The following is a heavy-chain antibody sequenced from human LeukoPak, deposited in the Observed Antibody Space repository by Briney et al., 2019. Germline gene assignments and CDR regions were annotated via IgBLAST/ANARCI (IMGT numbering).Heavy chain of an antibody. D-gene: IGHD3-22*01. V-gene: IGHV4-34*01. CDR3: ARANQGGYYESSGYYPFDY. CDR1: GGSFSGYY. J-gene: IGHJ4*02. CDR2: INHSGST. Sequence: SETLSLTCAVYGGSFSGYYWSWIRQPPGKGLEWIGEINHSGSTNYNPSLKSRVTISVDTSKNQFSLKLSSVTAADTAVYYCARANQGGYYESSGYYPFDYWGQGTLVTVSS.